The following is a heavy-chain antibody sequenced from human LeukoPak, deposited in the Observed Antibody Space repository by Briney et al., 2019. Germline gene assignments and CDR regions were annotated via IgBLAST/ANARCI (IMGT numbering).Heavy chain of an antibody. V-gene: IGHV3-23*01. CDR2: ISGGGGST. CDR1: GFTFSSCA. Sequence: PGGSLRLSCAASGFTFSSCAMSWVRQAPGKGLEWVSAISGGGGSTYYADSVKGRFTISRDNSKNTLYLQMNSLRAEDTAVYYCAKDFGAPAYADAFDIWGQGTMVTVSS. CDR3: AKDFGAPAYADAFDI. D-gene: IGHD3-3*01. J-gene: IGHJ3*02.